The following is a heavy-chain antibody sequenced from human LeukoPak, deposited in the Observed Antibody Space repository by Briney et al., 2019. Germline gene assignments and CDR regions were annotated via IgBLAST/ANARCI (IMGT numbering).Heavy chain of an antibody. CDR2: IKQDGSEK. CDR3: VRDFARVDRNDY. CDR1: GFTLSNYW. D-gene: IGHD5-12*01. Sequence: PGGPLRLSCAASGFTLSNYWMSWVRQAPGKGLEWVANIKQDGSEKFYVDSVKGRFTISRDHAKNSLDLQMNSLRAEDTAVYYCVRDFARVDRNDYWGQGTLVTVSA. J-gene: IGHJ4*02. V-gene: IGHV3-7*01.